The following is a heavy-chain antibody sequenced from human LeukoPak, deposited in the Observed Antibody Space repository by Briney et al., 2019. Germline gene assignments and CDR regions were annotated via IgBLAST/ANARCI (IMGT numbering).Heavy chain of an antibody. J-gene: IGHJ6*03. CDR3: ARAVGSGSFQTYYYYMDV. CDR1: GYSISSGYY. CDR2: IYHSGST. V-gene: IGHV4-38-2*02. Sequence: SETLSLTCTVSGYSISSGYYWGWIRQPPGQGLEWIGSIYHSGSTYYNPSLKSRVTISVDTSKNQFSLKLSSVTAADTAVYYCARAVGSGSFQTYYYYMDVWGKGTTVTISS. D-gene: IGHD3-10*01.